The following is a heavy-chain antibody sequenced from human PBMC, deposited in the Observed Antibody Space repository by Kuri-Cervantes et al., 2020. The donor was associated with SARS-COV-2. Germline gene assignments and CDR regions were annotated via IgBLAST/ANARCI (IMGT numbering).Heavy chain of an antibody. CDR3: ARGRDTDMERDYYGMDV. D-gene: IGHD5-18*01. V-gene: IGHV1-69*10. CDR2: IIPIFGIA. J-gene: IGHJ6*02. CDR1: GYTFSSYA. Sequence: SVKVSCKASGYTFSSYAISWVRQAPGQGLEWMGGIIPIFGIANYAQKFQGRVTITADKSTSTAYMELSSLRSEDTAVYYCARGRDTDMERDYYGMDVWGQGTTVTVSS.